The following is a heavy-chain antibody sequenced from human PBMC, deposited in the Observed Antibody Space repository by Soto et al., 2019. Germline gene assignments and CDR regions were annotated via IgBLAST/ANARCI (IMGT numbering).Heavy chain of an antibody. V-gene: IGHV4-30-4*01. CDR1: GDSMSSGDYY. J-gene: IGHJ6*02. CDR3: ARVDITGTTGGYYGMDV. Sequence: SETLSLTCTLSGDSMSSGDYYWSWIRQPPGKGLEWIGYIYYSGSTYYNPSLKSRVTISVDTSKNQFSLKLSSVTAADTAVYYCARVDITGTTGGYYGMDVWGQGTTVTVSS. CDR2: IYYSGST. D-gene: IGHD1-7*01.